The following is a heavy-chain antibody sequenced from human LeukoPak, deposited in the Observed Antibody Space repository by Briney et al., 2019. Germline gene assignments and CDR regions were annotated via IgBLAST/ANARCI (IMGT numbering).Heavy chain of an antibody. D-gene: IGHD1-26*01. V-gene: IGHV1-46*01. CDR2: INPSGGST. Sequence: ASVKVSCKASGYTFTTYYIHWVRQAPGQGLEWMGIINPSGGSTTYAQIFQGRVTLTRDTSTSTVYMELSSLRPDDTAVYYCARAPKGVTTGYFDHWGQGTLVTVSS. J-gene: IGHJ4*02. CDR1: GYTFTTYY. CDR3: ARAPKGVTTGYFDH.